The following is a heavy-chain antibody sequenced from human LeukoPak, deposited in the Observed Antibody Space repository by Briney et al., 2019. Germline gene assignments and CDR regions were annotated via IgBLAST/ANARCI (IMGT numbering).Heavy chain of an antibody. CDR1: GDSISSTSYY. Sequence: SETLSLTCTVSGDSISSTSYYWDWIRQPPGKGLEWIGSIYYSGSTYYNPSLKSRVTISVDASKNQFSLKVSSVTAADTGVYYCARHSSWYSGFDYWGQGTLVTVSS. D-gene: IGHD6-13*01. V-gene: IGHV4-39*01. CDR3: ARHSSWYSGFDY. CDR2: IYYSGST. J-gene: IGHJ4*02.